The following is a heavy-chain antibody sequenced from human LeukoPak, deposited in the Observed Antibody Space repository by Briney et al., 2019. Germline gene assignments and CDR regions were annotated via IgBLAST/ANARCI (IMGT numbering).Heavy chain of an antibody. Sequence: PGGSLRLSCAASGFSFRHYVMSWVRQAPGKGLEWLSSIRGSPSTTFYADSVKGRFTISRDNSKNTIYLQMNSLRVEDTAVYYCAKDGEGCSYGSEHWGPGTLVTVSS. V-gene: IGHV3-23*01. D-gene: IGHD5-18*01. CDR1: GFSFRHYV. CDR2: IRGSPSTT. CDR3: AKDGEGCSYGSEH. J-gene: IGHJ4*02.